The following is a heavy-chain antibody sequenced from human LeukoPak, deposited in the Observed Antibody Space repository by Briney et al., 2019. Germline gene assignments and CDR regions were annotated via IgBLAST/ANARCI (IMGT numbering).Heavy chain of an antibody. CDR1: GFTFTTYW. CDR2: INGDGSST. Sequence: PGGSLRLSCAASGFTFTTYWMHWVRQAPGKGLAWVSRINGDGSSTSYADSVKGRFTISRDNAKSTLYLQVNSLRAEDTAVYYCARGWLYSYAPFDYWGQGTLVTVSS. CDR3: ARGWLYSYAPFDY. V-gene: IGHV3-74*01. D-gene: IGHD5-18*01. J-gene: IGHJ4*02.